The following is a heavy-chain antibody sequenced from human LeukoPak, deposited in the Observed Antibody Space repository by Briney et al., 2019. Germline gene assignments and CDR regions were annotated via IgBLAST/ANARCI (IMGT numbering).Heavy chain of an antibody. CDR2: ISGSGGST. J-gene: IGHJ4*02. CDR3: AKQVAVAGTY. V-gene: IGHV3-23*01. CDR1: GLTFSSYA. D-gene: IGHD6-19*01. Sequence: GGSLRLSCAASGLTFSSYAMSWVRQAPGKGLEWVSAISGSGGSTYYADSVKGRFTISRDNSKNTLYLQMSSLRAEDTAVYYCAKQVAVAGTYWGQGTLVTVSS.